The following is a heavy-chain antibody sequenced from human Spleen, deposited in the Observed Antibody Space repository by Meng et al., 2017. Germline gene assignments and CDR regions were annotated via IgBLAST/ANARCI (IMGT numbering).Heavy chain of an antibody. Sequence: GESLKISCAASGFTFSSYEMNWVRQAPGKGLEWVSYISSSGSTIYYADSVKGRFTISRDNAKNSLYLQMNSQRAEDTAVYYCERERSTMVVVVNRPVFDYWGQGPLVTVSS. CDR2: ISSSGSTI. J-gene: IGHJ4*02. CDR3: ERERSTMVVVVNRPVFDY. V-gene: IGHV3-48*03. D-gene: IGHD3-22*01. CDR1: GFTFSSYE.